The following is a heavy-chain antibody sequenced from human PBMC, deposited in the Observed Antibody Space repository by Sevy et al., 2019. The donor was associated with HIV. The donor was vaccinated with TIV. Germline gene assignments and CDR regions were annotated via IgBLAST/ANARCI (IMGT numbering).Heavy chain of an antibody. D-gene: IGHD2-15*01. V-gene: IGHV4-31*03. J-gene: IGHJ4*02. CDR1: GGSISSGGYY. CDR2: IYYSGST. Sequence: SETLSLTCTVSGGSISSGGYYWSWIRQHPGKGLEWIGYIYYSGSTYYNPSLKSRVTISVDTSKNQFSLKLSSVTAADAAGYYCARGERGVAAFDYWGQGTLVTVSS. CDR3: ARGERGVAAFDY.